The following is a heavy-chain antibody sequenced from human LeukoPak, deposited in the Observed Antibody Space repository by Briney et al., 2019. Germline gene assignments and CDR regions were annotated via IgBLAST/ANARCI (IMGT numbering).Heavy chain of an antibody. V-gene: IGHV4-4*08. J-gene: IGHJ4*02. CDR3: ARLPLGRYYDSSGYLDPGDY. CDR1: GGSISSYY. Sequence: SETLSLTCTVSGGSISSYYWSWIRQPPGKGLEWIGYIYTSGSTNYNPSLKSRVTISVDTSKNQFSLKLSSVTAADTAVYYCARLPLGRYYDSSGYLDPGDYWGQGTLVTVSS. CDR2: IYTSGST. D-gene: IGHD3-22*01.